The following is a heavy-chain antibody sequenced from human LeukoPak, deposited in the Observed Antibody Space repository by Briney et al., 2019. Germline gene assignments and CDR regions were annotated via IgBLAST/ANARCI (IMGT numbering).Heavy chain of an antibody. CDR2: ISYDGSNK. Sequence: PGRSLRLSCAASGFTFSSYAMHWVRQAPGKGLEWVAVISYDGSNKYYADSVKGRFTISRDNSKNTLYLQMNSLRAEDTAVYYCAKDSLWFGELDIKNNGYWGQGTLVTVSS. CDR1: GFTFSSYA. CDR3: AKDSLWFGELDIKNNGY. J-gene: IGHJ4*02. V-gene: IGHV3-30*04. D-gene: IGHD3-10*01.